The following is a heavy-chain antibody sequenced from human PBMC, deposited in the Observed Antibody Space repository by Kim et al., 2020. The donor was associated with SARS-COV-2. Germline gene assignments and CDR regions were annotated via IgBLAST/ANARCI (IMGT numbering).Heavy chain of an antibody. CDR2: IYYSGST. J-gene: IGHJ4*02. V-gene: IGHV4-59*01. CDR3: ARAVVSSWYGSFDY. Sequence: SETLSLTCTVSGGSISSYYWSWIRQPPGKGLEWIGYIYYSGSTNYNPSLKSRVTISVDTSKNQFSLKLSSVTAADTAVYYCARAVVSSWYGSFDYWGQGTLVTVSS. CDR1: GGSISSYY. D-gene: IGHD6-13*01.